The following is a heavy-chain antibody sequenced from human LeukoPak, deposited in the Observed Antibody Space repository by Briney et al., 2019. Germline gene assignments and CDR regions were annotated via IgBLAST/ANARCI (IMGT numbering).Heavy chain of an antibody. J-gene: IGHJ6*02. CDR2: INHSGST. D-gene: IGHD3-10*01. CDR3: ARGTYGSGSYYYQDYYYGMDV. V-gene: IGHV4-34*01. Sequence: SETLSLTCAVYGGSFSGYYWSWLRQPPGKGLEWIGEINHSGSTNYNPSLKSRVTISVDTSKNQFSLKLSSVTAADTAVYYCARGTYGSGSYYYQDYYYGMDVWGQGTTVTVSS. CDR1: GGSFSGYY.